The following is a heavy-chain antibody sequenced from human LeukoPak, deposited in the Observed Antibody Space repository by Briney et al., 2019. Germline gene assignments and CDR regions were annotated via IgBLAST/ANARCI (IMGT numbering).Heavy chain of an antibody. D-gene: IGHD6-13*01. Sequence: GGSLRLSCAASGFTFSSYAMSWVRQAPGKGLECVGRIKSRTDGGTTDYAAPVKGKFTISRDDSRNTLYLQMNSLKTEDTAVYYCTKGAAGHWGQGTLVTVSS. J-gene: IGHJ4*02. CDR1: GFTFSSYA. V-gene: IGHV3-15*01. CDR2: IKSRTDGGTT. CDR3: TKGAAGH.